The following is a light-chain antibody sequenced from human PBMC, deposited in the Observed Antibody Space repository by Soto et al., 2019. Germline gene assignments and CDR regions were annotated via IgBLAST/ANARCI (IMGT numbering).Light chain of an antibody. V-gene: IGKV3-15*01. CDR2: GAS. Sequence: EIVMTQSPATLSVSPGERATLSCRASQSVSSNLAWYQQKPGQAPRPLIYGASTRATGIPARFSGSGSGTEFTLTISSLQSEDFAVYDCQQYNNWPPITFGQGTKLEIK. CDR1: QSVSSN. CDR3: QQYNNWPPIT. J-gene: IGKJ2*01.